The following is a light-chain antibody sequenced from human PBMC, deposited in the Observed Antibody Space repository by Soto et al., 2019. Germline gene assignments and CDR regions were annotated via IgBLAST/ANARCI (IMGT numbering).Light chain of an antibody. CDR1: NIGSKS. V-gene: IGLV3-21*04. CDR2: YDS. CDR3: QVWDSSSDRDVV. J-gene: IGLJ2*01. Sequence: SYELTQPPSVSVAPGKTARITCGGNNIGSKSVHWYQQKPGQAPVLVIYYDSDRTSGIPERFSGSNSGNTATLTISRVEAGDEADDYCQVWDSSSDRDVVFGGGTKLTVL.